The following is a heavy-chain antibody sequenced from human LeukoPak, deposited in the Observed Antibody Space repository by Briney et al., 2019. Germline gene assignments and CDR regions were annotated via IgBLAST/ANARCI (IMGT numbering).Heavy chain of an antibody. D-gene: IGHD3-3*01. CDR1: GGSFSGYY. V-gene: IGHV4-34*01. Sequence: SETLSLTCAVYGGSFSGYYWSWFRQHPGKGLEWIGEINHSGSTNYNPSLKSRVTISVDTSKNQFSLKLSSVTAADTAVYYCARGHYDFWSGYYEDYWGQGTLVTVSS. J-gene: IGHJ4*02. CDR2: INHSGST. CDR3: ARGHYDFWSGYYEDY.